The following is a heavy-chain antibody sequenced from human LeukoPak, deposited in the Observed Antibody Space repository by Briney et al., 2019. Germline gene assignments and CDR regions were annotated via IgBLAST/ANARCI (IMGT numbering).Heavy chain of an antibody. D-gene: IGHD6-13*01. Sequence: PGGSLRLSCAASGFTVSSNHMSWVRQGPGKGLEWVSVIYSGGSTYYAGSVKGRFTISRDNSKNTLYLQMSSLRAEDTAVYYCARDSGSSWYALSHHWFDPWGQGTLVTVSS. J-gene: IGHJ5*02. V-gene: IGHV3-53*01. CDR1: GFTVSSNH. CDR2: IYSGGST. CDR3: ARDSGSSWYALSHHWFDP.